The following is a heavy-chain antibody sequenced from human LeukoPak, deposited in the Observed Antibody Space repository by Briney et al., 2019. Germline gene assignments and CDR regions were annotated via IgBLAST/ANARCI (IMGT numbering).Heavy chain of an antibody. CDR1: GYTFTSYG. Sequence: ASVKVSCKASGYTFTSYGISWVRQAPGQGLEWMGWISAYNGNTNYAQKLQGRVTTTTDTSTSTAYMELRSLRPDDTAVYYCARELTTVTTGQDNWFDPWGQGTLVTVSS. D-gene: IGHD4-17*01. CDR2: ISAYNGNT. J-gene: IGHJ5*02. CDR3: ARELTTVTTGQDNWFDP. V-gene: IGHV1-18*01.